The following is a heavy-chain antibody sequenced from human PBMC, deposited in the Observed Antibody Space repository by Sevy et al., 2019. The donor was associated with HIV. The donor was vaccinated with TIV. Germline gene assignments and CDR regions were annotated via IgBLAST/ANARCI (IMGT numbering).Heavy chain of an antibody. CDR2: IYHSGST. J-gene: IGHJ4*02. D-gene: IGHD3-10*01. CDR1: GYSISSGYY. V-gene: IGHV4-38-2*02. Sequence: SETLSLTCTVSGYSISSGYYWGWIRQPPGKGLEWIGSIYHSGSTYYNPSLKSRVTISVDTSKNQFSLKLSSVTAADTAVYYCARDSQMVRGVTVYWGQGTLVTVS. CDR3: ARDSQMVRGVTVY.